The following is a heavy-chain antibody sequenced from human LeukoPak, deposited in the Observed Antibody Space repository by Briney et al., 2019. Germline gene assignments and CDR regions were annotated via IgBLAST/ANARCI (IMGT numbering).Heavy chain of an antibody. CDR1: GFTFNIYA. V-gene: IGHV3-23*01. J-gene: IGHJ4*02. CDR2: ISSKGDYT. CDR3: AKDRPNYYETNGNYYRRDGDY. D-gene: IGHD3-16*01. Sequence: PGGSLRLSCAASGFTFNIYAMSWVRQAPGKGLEWVSSISSKGDYTFYAGSVKGRFTISRDNSRNTLYLQMNSLRAEDTAIYYCAKDRPNYYETNGNYYRRDGDYWGQGTLVPVSS.